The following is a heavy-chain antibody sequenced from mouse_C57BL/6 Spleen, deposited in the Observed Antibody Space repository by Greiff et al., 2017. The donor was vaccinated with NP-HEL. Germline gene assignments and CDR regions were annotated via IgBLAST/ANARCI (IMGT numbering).Heavy chain of an antibody. D-gene: IGHD1-1*01. CDR1: GYAFSSYW. Sequence: LVESGASVKISCKASGYAFSSYWMNWVKQRPGKGLEWIGQIYPGDGDTNYNGKFKGKATLTADKSSSTAYMQLSSLTSEDSAVYFCAKTVVAPYWYFDVWGTGTTVTVSS. CDR3: AKTVVAPYWYFDV. J-gene: IGHJ1*03. CDR2: IYPGDGDT. V-gene: IGHV1-80*01.